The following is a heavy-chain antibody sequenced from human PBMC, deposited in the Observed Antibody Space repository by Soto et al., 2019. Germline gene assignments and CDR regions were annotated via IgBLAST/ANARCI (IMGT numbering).Heavy chain of an antibody. CDR3: ATDLYYYETTGFYFFLPLDY. V-gene: IGHV4-39*01. D-gene: IGHD3-22*01. CDR1: GGSISSTTYY. CDR2: ISYSGAT. Sequence: TLSLTCAVSGGSISSTTYYWGWIRQPPGKGLEWIGTISYSGATYYNPSLKSRVTISVDTSNNQLFLKLTSVTAADTAVYYCATDLYYYETTGFYFFLPLDYWGQGALVTVSS. J-gene: IGHJ4*02.